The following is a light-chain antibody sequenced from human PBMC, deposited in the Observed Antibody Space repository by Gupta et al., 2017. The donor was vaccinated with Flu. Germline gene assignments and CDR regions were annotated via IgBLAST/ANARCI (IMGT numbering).Light chain of an antibody. Sequence: QSALTQPASVSGSPGQSITISCTGTSSDVGSYNLVSWYQQHPGEAPKLMIYEVTKRPSGISNRFSGSKSGNTASLAISGLQAEDEADYYCCSYAGSGTLFGGGTKLTVL. CDR3: CSYAGSGTL. V-gene: IGLV2-23*02. J-gene: IGLJ3*02. CDR1: SSDVGSYNL. CDR2: EVT.